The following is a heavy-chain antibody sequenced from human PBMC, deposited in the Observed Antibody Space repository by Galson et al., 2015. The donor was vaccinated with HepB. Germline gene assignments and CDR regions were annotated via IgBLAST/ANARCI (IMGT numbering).Heavy chain of an antibody. V-gene: IGHV3-30*04. Sequence: SLRLSCAASGFTFSSYAMHWVRQAPGKGLEWVAVISYDGSNKYYADSVKGRFTISGDNSKNTLYLQMNSLRAEDTAVYYCARGGWLRPRRWFDPWGQGTLVTVSS. CDR1: GFTFSSYA. D-gene: IGHD5-12*01. CDR3: ARGGWLRPRRWFDP. CDR2: ISYDGSNK. J-gene: IGHJ5*02.